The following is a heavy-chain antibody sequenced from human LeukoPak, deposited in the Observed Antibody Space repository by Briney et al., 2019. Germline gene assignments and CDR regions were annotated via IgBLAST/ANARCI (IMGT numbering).Heavy chain of an antibody. CDR3: ARGRAQGDSSGYYHFDY. D-gene: IGHD3-22*01. Sequence: SETLSLTCTVSGGSISSGDYYWSWIRQPPGKGLEWIGYIYYSGSTYYNPSLKSRVTISVDTSKNQFSLKLSSVTAADTAVYYCARGRAQGDSSGYYHFDYWGQGTLVTVSS. V-gene: IGHV4-30-4*01. CDR1: GGSISSGDYY. CDR2: IYYSGST. J-gene: IGHJ4*02.